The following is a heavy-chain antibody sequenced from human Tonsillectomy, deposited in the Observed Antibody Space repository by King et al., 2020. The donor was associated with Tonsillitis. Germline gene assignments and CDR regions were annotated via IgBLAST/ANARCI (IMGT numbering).Heavy chain of an antibody. D-gene: IGHD3-16*01. Sequence: VQLVESGGGVVQPGRSLRLSCEASGFTFSSYDMHWVRQAPGKGLEWVAVISYDGSKKNYADSVKGRFTISRDNSKNTLYLQMNSLRAEDTAVYYCARDHVGEGGFDYWGQGTLVTVSS. CDR3: ARDHVGEGGFDY. J-gene: IGHJ4*02. CDR2: ISYDGSKK. CDR1: GFTFSSYD. V-gene: IGHV3-33*05.